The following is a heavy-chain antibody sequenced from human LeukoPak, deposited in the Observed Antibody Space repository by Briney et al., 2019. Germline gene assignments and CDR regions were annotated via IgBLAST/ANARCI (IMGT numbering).Heavy chain of an antibody. V-gene: IGHV3-49*04. J-gene: IGHJ6*03. CDR3: AKGGYSNGRYYYYYMDV. Sequence: PGGSLRLSCTASGFTFGDYAMNWVRQAPGKGLEWVGFIRRKGYGETTEYAASVKGRFTISRDDSKNTLYLQMNSLRAEDTAVYYCAKGGYSNGRYYYYYMDVWGEGTTVTVSS. CDR1: GFTFGDYA. CDR2: IRRKGYGETT. D-gene: IGHD5-18*01.